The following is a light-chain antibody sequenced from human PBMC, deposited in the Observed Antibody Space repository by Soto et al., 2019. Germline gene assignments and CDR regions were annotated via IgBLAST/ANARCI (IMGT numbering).Light chain of an antibody. CDR1: QRVTSN. J-gene: IGKJ5*01. Sequence: TQSRGTLSSTPGERATLSCRASQRVTSNSLAWFQQIPGQAPRLLIYDTSTRATGIPARFSGSGSGTEFTLTISSLQSEDFAVYYCQQYNNGTLKTFCQGTRLEIK. CDR2: DTS. V-gene: IGKV3-15*01. CDR3: QQYNNGTLKT.